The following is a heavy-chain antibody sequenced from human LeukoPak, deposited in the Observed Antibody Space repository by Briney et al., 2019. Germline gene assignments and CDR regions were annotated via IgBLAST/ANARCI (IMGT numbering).Heavy chain of an antibody. CDR2: ISRSGGST. CDR3: AREIAVAGTYY. Sequence: GGSLRLSCAASGFTFSSYAMSWVRQAPGKGLEWVSAISRSGGSTYYADSVKGRFTISRDNSKNTLYLQMNSLRAEDTAVYYCAREIAVAGTYYWGQGTLVTVSS. J-gene: IGHJ4*02. CDR1: GFTFSSYA. V-gene: IGHV3-23*01. D-gene: IGHD6-19*01.